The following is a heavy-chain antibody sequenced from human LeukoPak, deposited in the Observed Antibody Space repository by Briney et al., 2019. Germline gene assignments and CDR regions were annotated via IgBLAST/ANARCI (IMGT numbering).Heavy chain of an antibody. D-gene: IGHD1-26*01. CDR1: GFTFSDYA. J-gene: IGHJ6*02. Sequence: PGGSLRPSCAASGFTFSDYAMTWVRQAPGKGLEWVSGITDSGGSTYYADSVKGRFTISRDNSKNTLYLQMNSLRAEDTAVYYCLKGGWGDVWGQGTTVTVSS. CDR2: ITDSGGST. V-gene: IGHV3-23*01. CDR3: LKGGWGDV.